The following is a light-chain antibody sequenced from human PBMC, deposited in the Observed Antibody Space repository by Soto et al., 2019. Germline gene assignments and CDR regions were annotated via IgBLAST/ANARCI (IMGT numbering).Light chain of an antibody. CDR1: QSISSY. J-gene: IGKJ4*01. V-gene: IGKV1-39*01. CDR3: QQCFTTPLT. Sequence: IGMTQSRSSFSASTAVRVPITCRASQSISSYLTWYQQKPGKAPKLLIYAASSLQSGVPSRFSGSGSGTDFTLTISCLQPEDFATYFCQQCFTTPLTFGGGTKVEIK. CDR2: AAS.